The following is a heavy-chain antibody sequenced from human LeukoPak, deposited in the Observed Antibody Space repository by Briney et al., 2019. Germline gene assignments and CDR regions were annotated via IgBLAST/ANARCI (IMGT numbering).Heavy chain of an antibody. J-gene: IGHJ4*02. V-gene: IGHV3-21*01. CDR2: ISSSSSYI. Sequence: GGSLRLSCAASGFTFSSYSMNWVRQAPGKGLEWVSSISSSSSYIYYADSMKGRFTISRDNAKNSLYLQMNSLRAEDTAVYYCARGRVDIVATIDYWGQGTLVTVSS. CDR1: GFTFSSYS. D-gene: IGHD5-12*01. CDR3: ARGRVDIVATIDY.